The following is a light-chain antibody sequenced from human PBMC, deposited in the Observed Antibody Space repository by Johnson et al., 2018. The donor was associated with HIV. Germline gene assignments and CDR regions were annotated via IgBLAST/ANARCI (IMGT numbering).Light chain of an antibody. CDR2: ENN. V-gene: IGLV1-51*02. CDR1: SSDIGKNY. Sequence: QAVLTQPPSVSAAPGQKVTISCSGSSSDIGKNYVSWYQQLPGTAPKLLVYENNKRPSGIPDRFSGSKSGTSATLGITGLQTGDEAKYYCGTWDSSLRVGFFGTGTKVTVL. J-gene: IGLJ1*01. CDR3: GTWDSSLRVGF.